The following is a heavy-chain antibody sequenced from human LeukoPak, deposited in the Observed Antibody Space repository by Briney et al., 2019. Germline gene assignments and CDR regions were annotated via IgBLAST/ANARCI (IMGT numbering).Heavy chain of an antibody. CDR1: GSRFTSYW. Sequence: GASLKISCKSSGSRFTSYWVACVRPMPGKGLELMRIIYPGDSDTRYSPSFQGHVTISADKSISTAYLQWSSLKASDTAMYYCARPAGWDPPADWGQGTLVTVSS. CDR2: IYPGDSDT. J-gene: IGHJ4*02. V-gene: IGHV5-51*01. CDR3: ARPAGWDPPAD. D-gene: IGHD6-19*01.